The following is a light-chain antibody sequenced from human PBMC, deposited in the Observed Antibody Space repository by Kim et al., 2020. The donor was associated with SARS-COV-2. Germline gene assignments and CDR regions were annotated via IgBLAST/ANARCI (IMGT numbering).Light chain of an antibody. J-gene: IGLJ2*01. Sequence: SYELTQPPSVSVAPGKTARITCGGNNIGSKSVHWYQQKSGQAPVLVIYYDSDRPSGIPERFSGSNSGNTATLTISRVEAGDEADYYCQVWDSSSDQGVFG. CDR1: NIGSKS. V-gene: IGLV3-21*04. CDR3: QVWDSSSDQGV. CDR2: YDS.